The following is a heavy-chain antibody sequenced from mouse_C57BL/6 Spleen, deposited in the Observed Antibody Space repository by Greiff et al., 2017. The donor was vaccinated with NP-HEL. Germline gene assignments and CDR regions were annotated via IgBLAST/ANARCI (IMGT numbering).Heavy chain of an antibody. CDR3: AREDGAY. V-gene: IGHV5-4*01. Sequence: EVKVEESGGGLVKPGGSLKLSCAASGFTFSSYAMSWVRQTPEKRLEWVATISDGGSYTYYPDNVKGRFTISRDNAKNNLYLQMSHLKSEDTAMYYCAREDGAYWGQGTLVTVSA. CDR1: GFTFSSYA. D-gene: IGHD2-3*01. J-gene: IGHJ3*01. CDR2: ISDGGSYT.